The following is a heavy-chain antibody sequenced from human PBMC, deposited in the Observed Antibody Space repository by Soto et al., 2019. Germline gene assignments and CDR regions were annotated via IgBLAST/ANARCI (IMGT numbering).Heavy chain of an antibody. CDR2: TYSGSST. D-gene: IGHD2-2*01. CDR1: GFTVSGNY. V-gene: IGHV3-53*01. Sequence: GGSLRLSCAASGFTVSGNYMSWVRQAPGKGLEWVSVTYSGSSTDYADSVKGRFTISTDNSKNTLYLQMNSLRGEDTAVYYCAGVVPAAEGPYYYYGMDVWGQGTTVTVSS. CDR3: AGVVPAAEGPYYYYGMDV. J-gene: IGHJ6*02.